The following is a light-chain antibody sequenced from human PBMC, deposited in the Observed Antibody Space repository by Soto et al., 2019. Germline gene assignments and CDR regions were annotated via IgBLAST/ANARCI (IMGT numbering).Light chain of an antibody. CDR2: AAS. CDR3: NPYYSYPLYT. V-gene: IGKV1-8*01. Sequence: AIRMTQSPSSLSASTGDRVTITCRASQGISSYLAWYQQKPGKAPKLLIYAASTLQSGVPSRFSGSGSGTDFTLTISCLQSEDFATSYCNPYYSYPLYTFGQGTKLEIK. CDR1: QGISSY. J-gene: IGKJ2*01.